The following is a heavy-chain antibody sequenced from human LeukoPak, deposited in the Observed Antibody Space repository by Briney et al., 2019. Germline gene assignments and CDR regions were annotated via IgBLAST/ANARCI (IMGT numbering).Heavy chain of an antibody. CDR2: IKQDGSEK. J-gene: IGHJ4*02. V-gene: IGHV3-7*01. D-gene: IGHD3-22*01. CDR3: ARLRRRYYDSSGYYLDY. CDR1: GFTFSSYW. Sequence: PGGSLRLSCAASGFTFSSYWMSWVRQAPGKGLEWVANIKQDGSEKYYVDSVKGRFTISRDNAKNSLYLQMNSPRAEDTAVYYCARLRRRYYDSSGYYLDYWGQGTLVTVSS.